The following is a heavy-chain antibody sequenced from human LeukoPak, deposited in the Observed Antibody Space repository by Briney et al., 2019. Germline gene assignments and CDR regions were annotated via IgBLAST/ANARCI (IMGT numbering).Heavy chain of an antibody. D-gene: IGHD3-10*01. CDR2: IRSKAYGGTT. CDR3: TLYYGSGT. J-gene: IGHJ5*02. CDR1: GFTFGDYA. V-gene: IGHV3-49*04. Sequence: GGSLRLSCTASGFTFGDYAMSWVRQAPGEGLEWVGFIRSKAYGGTTEYAASVKGRFTISRDDSKSIAYLQMNSLKTEDTAVYYCTLYYGSGTWGQGTLVTVSS.